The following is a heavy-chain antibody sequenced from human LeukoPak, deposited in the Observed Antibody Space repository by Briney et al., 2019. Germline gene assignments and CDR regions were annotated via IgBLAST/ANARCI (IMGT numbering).Heavy chain of an antibody. CDR3: ARGSTYYGDYGFFDY. CDR2: ISGSGGST. V-gene: IGHV3-23*01. Sequence: PGGSLRLSCAASGFTFSSYAMSWVRQAPGKGLEWVSTISGSGGSTYYADSVKGRFTISRDSSKNTLYLQMNSLRAEDTAVYYCARGSTYYGDYGFFDYWGQGTLVTVSS. CDR1: GFTFSSYA. J-gene: IGHJ4*02. D-gene: IGHD4-17*01.